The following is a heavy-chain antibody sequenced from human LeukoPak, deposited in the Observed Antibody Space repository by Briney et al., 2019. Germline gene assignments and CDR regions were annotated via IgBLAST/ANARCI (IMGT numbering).Heavy chain of an antibody. CDR3: AKEAGGNYYFDY. J-gene: IGHJ4*02. D-gene: IGHD1-1*01. Sequence: GGSLRLSCVASGFTFSTSGMHWVRQAPGKGLEWVTFIRFDGSDKYYADSVKGRFTISRDNSKNTLYLQMNSLRAEDTAVYYCAKEAGGNYYFDYWGQGTLVTVSS. V-gene: IGHV3-30*02. CDR1: GFTFSTSG. CDR2: IRFDGSDK.